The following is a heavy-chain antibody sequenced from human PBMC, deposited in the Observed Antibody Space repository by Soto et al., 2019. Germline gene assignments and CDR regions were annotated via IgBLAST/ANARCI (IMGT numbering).Heavy chain of an antibody. CDR1: GFTFSSYG. V-gene: IGHV3-30*18. CDR3: AKGLIGDYVWGSPELGYFDL. D-gene: IGHD3-16*01. CDR2: ISYDGSNK. Sequence: PGGSLRLSCAASGFTFSSYGMHWVRQAPGKGLEWVAVISYDGSNKYYADSVKGRFTISRDNSKNTLYLQMNSLRAEDTAVYYCAKGLIGDYVWGSPELGYFDLWGRGTLVTVSS. J-gene: IGHJ2*01.